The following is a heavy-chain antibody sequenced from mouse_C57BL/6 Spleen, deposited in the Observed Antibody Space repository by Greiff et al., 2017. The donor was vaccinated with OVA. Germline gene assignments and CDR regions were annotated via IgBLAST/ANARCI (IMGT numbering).Heavy chain of an antibody. CDR1: GYTFTDYY. V-gene: IGHV1-26*01. CDR3: ARSRDWFAY. Sequence: EVQLQQSGPELVKPGASVKISCKASGYTFTDYYMNWVKQSHGKSLEWIGDINPNNGGTSYNQKFKGKATLTVDKSSSTAYMELRSLTSEDSAVYYCARSRDWFAYWGQGTLVTVSA. J-gene: IGHJ3*01. CDR2: INPNNGGT.